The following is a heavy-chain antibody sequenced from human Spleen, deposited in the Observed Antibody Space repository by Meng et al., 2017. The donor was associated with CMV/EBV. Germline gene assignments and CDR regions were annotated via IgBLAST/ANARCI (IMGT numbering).Heavy chain of an antibody. V-gene: IGHV3-15*01. D-gene: IGHD3-22*01. J-gene: IGHJ3*02. CDR1: GFTFSNAW. CDR2: IKSKTDGGTT. Sequence: GGSLRLSCAASGFTFSNAWMSWVRQAPGKGLEWVGRIKSKTDGGTTDYAAPVKGRFTISRDDSKNTLYLQMNSLRADDTAVYFCAKGLGYPDLNTPFDIWGQGTMVTVSS. CDR3: AKGLGYPDLNTPFDI.